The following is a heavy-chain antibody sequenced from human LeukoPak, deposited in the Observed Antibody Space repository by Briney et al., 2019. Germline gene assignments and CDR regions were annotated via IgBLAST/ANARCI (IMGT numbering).Heavy chain of an antibody. J-gene: IGHJ6*03. CDR2: MNPNSGNT. D-gene: IGHD3-3*01. CDR1: GYTFTSYD. CDR3: ARVYYDFWSGYYSDGYYYMDV. V-gene: IGHV1-8*01. Sequence: ASVKVSCKASGYTFTSYDINWVRQATGQGLEWMGWMNPNSGNTGYAQKFQGRVTMTRNTSISTAYMELSSLRSEDTAVYYCARVYYDFWSGYYSDGYYYMDVWGKGTTVTVSS.